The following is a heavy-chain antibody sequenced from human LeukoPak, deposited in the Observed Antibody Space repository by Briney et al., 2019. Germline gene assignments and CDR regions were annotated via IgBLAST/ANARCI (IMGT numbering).Heavy chain of an antibody. D-gene: IGHD3-22*01. CDR1: GGSLSSYY. CDR3: ARSIAVVTLYYFDY. CDR2: IYYSGST. Sequence: SETLSLTCTVSGGSLSSYYWSWIRQPPGKGLEWIGYIYYSGSTNYNPSLKSRVTISVDTSKNQFSLKLSSVTAADTAVYYCARSIAVVTLYYFDYWGQGTLVTVSS. V-gene: IGHV4-59*01. J-gene: IGHJ4*02.